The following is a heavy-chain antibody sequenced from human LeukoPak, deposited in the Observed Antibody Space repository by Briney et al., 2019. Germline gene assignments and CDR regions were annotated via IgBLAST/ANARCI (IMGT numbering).Heavy chain of an antibody. CDR2: ISSSGSTI. CDR3: ARDGYSSSPFLDY. CDR1: GFTFSGFA. Sequence: GGSLRLSCAASGFTFSGFAMSWIRQAPGKGLEWVSYISSSGSTIYYADSVKGRFTISRDNSKNTLYLQMNSLRAEDTALYYCARDGYSSSPFLDYWGQGTLVTVSS. D-gene: IGHD6-6*01. V-gene: IGHV3-11*01. J-gene: IGHJ4*02.